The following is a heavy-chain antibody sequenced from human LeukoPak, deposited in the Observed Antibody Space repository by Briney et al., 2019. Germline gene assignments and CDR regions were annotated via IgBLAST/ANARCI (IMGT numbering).Heavy chain of an antibody. D-gene: IGHD3-22*01. V-gene: IGHV4-31*03. J-gene: IGHJ3*02. CDR2: IFHSGST. CDR1: GGPIGSGGYY. CDR3: ARDTSSVGAFDI. Sequence: SETLSLTCTVSGGPIGSGGYYWSWIRQLPGKGLEWIGNIFHSGSTYHNPSLKSRFTISVDTSKNQFSLKLSSVTAADTAVYYCARDTSSVGAFDIWGQGTMVTVSS.